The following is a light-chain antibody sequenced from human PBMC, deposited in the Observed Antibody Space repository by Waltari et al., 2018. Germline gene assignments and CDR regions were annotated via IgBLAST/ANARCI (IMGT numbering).Light chain of an antibody. CDR3: QSYDSSLSAWV. Sequence: QSVLTQPPSVSGAPGQRVTISCPGSSSNIGSSFDVHWYQQVPGTVPKLLIYANNYRPSGVPGRFSGSKSGTSASLAIAGLQAEDEADYYCQSYDSSLSAWVFGGGTKLTVL. CDR2: ANN. J-gene: IGLJ2*01. CDR1: SSNIGSSFD. V-gene: IGLV1-40*01.